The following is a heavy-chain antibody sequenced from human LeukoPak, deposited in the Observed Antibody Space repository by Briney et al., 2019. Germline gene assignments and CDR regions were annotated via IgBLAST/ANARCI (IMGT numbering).Heavy chain of an antibody. D-gene: IGHD1-26*01. J-gene: IGHJ6*02. CDR2: INPNSGGT. Sequence: ASVKVSCKASGYTFTSYDINWVRQATGQGLEWMGWINPNSGGTNYAQKFQGRVTITRDTSASTAYMELSSLRSEDTAVYYCARDEAGATDVWGQGTTVTVSS. CDR1: GYTFTSYD. CDR3: ARDEAGATDV. V-gene: IGHV1-8*03.